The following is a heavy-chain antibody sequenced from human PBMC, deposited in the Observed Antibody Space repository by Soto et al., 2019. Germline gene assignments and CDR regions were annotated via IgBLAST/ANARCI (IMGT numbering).Heavy chain of an antibody. CDR3: ARDLGCYDSSGYFDY. V-gene: IGHV3-11*01. D-gene: IGHD3-22*01. Sequence: GGSLRLSCAASGFTFSDYYMSWIRQAPGKGLEWVSYISSSDTIISYADSVKGRFTISRDNAKNSLYLQMNSLRAEDTAVYYCARDLGCYDSSGYFDYWGQGTLVTVSS. CDR1: GFTFSDYY. CDR2: ISSSDTII. J-gene: IGHJ4*02.